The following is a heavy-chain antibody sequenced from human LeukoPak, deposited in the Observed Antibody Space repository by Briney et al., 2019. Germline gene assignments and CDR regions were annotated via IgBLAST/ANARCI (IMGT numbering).Heavy chain of an antibody. J-gene: IGHJ3*02. D-gene: IGHD6-13*01. CDR3: ARHRAPHSSPLRAFDI. CDR1: GGSISSYY. Sequence: PSETLSLTCTVSGGSISSYYWSWIRQPPGKGLEWIGYIYTSGSTNYNPSLKSRVTISVDTSKNQFSLKLSSVTAADTAVYYCARHRAPHSSPLRAFDIWAKGQWSPSLQ. CDR2: IYTSGST. V-gene: IGHV4-4*09.